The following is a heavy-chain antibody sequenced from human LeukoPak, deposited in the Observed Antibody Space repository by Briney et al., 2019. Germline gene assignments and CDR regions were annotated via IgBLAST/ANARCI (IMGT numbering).Heavy chain of an antibody. CDR3: AKDQRVVPAAIFDY. CDR1: GFTFSSYA. Sequence: GGSPRLSCAASGFTFSSYAMSWVRQAPGKGLEWVSAISGSGGSTYYADSVKGRFTISRDNSKNTLYLQMNSLRAEDTAVYYCAKDQRVVPAAIFDYWGQGTLVTVSS. D-gene: IGHD2-2*01. V-gene: IGHV3-23*01. J-gene: IGHJ4*02. CDR2: ISGSGGST.